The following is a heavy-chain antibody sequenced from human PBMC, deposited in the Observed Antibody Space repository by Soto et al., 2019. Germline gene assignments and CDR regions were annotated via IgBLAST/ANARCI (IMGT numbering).Heavy chain of an antibody. CDR2: ISYDGSNK. J-gene: IGHJ4*02. D-gene: IGHD6-13*01. CDR1: GFTFSSYA. CDR3: ARADIAAAGTPSY. V-gene: IGHV3-30-3*01. Sequence: QVQLVESGGGVVQPGRSLRLSCAASGFTFSSYAMHWVRQAPGKGLEWVAVISYDGSNKYDADSVKGRFTISRDNSKNTVYLQMNSLRAEDTAVYYCARADIAAAGTPSYWGQGTLVTVSS.